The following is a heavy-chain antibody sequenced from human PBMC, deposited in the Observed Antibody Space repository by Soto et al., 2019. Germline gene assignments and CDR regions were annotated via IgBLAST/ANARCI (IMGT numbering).Heavy chain of an antibody. V-gene: IGHV3-15*07. Sequence: GGSLRLSCAASGFTFSNAWMNWVRQAPGKGLEWVGRIKSKTDSGTTDYAAPVKGRFTISRDDSKTTLYLQMNSLKTEDTAVYYCTTVGMGYYDSSGYYYENFDYWGQGTLVTVSS. CDR1: GFTFSNAW. J-gene: IGHJ4*02. CDR2: IKSKTDSGTT. D-gene: IGHD3-22*01. CDR3: TTVGMGYYDSSGYYYENFDY.